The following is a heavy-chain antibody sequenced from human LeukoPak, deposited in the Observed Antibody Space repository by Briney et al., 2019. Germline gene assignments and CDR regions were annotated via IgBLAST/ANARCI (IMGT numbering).Heavy chain of an antibody. J-gene: IGHJ3*02. CDR3: ARVSPQGGSSSVRDAFDI. V-gene: IGHV1-46*01. Sequence: ASVKVSCKASGYTFTSYYMHWVRQAPGQGLEWMGIINPSGGSTSYAQKFQGRVTMTRDTSTSTVYMELSSLRSEDTAVYYCARVSPQGGSSSVRDAFDIWGQGTMVTVSS. CDR2: INPSGGST. CDR1: GYTFTSYY. D-gene: IGHD6-6*01.